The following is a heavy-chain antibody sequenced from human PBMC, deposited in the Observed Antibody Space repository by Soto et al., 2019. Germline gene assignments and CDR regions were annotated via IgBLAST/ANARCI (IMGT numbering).Heavy chain of an antibody. CDR2: VYYSGST. D-gene: IGHD3-10*01. V-gene: IGHV4-59*08. CDR1: GGSINSYY. J-gene: IGHJ4*02. Sequence: QLQLQESGPGLVKPSETLSLTCTVSGGSINSYYWSWIRQPPGKGLEWIGYVYYSGSTNYNPSLKSRVTISVDTSKNQFSLKLSSVTAADTAVYYCARRYGLGFDSWGQGTLVTVSS. CDR3: ARRYGLGFDS.